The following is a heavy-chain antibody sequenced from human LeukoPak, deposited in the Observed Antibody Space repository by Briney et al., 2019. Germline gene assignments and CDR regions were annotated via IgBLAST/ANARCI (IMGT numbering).Heavy chain of an antibody. CDR2: INPTGGST. J-gene: IGHJ4*02. V-gene: IGHV1-46*01. CDR1: GGTFSSYA. Sequence: ASVKVSCKASGGTFSSYAISWVRQAPGQGLEWMGIINPTGGSTTYAQKFQGRVTMTRDTSTSTVYMELSSLRSDDTAVYYCARTAARRFDYWGQGTLVTVSS. D-gene: IGHD6-6*01. CDR3: ARTAARRFDY.